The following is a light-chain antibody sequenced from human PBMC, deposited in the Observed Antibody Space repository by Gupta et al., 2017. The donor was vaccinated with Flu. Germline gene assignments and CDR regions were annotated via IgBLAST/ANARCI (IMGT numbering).Light chain of an antibody. Sequence: QSVVTQPPSASGTPGQRVTVSCSGSSSNLGTNPVNWYQQLPGTAPKLLIHDNSQRPSGVPDRFSGSKSGTSASRAISGLQFEDEAEDYCAAWDDSLDDYVFGTGTKITVL. J-gene: IGLJ1*01. CDR3: AAWDDSLDDYV. CDR1: SSNLGTNP. V-gene: IGLV1-44*01. CDR2: DNS.